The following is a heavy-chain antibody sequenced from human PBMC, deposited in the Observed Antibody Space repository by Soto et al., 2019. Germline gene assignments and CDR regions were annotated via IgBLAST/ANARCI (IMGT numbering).Heavy chain of an antibody. V-gene: IGHV1-2*02. Sequence: VSCNASGYTFTVYYMHWVRQAPGQGLEWMGWINPNSGGKNYAQKFQGRVTMTRDTSISTAYMELSRLRSDDTAVYYCAREAMAEDSSGDYYHDDFDNWGQGTMVTVSS. D-gene: IGHD3-22*01. CDR1: GYTFTVYY. CDR2: INPNSGGK. J-gene: IGHJ3*02. CDR3: AREAMAEDSSGDYYHDDFDN.